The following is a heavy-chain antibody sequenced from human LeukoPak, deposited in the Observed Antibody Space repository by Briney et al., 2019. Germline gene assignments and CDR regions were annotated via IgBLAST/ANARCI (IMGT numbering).Heavy chain of an antibody. CDR2: MRQDGTAI. CDR1: GFTFSSYW. CDR3: ARGGFSSRADAFGV. Sequence: GGSLRLSCVASGFTFSSYWMSWVRQAPGKWLEWVANMRQDGTAIYYVDSVKGRFTISRDNAKKSLYLQMNSLRVEDTAVYYCARGGFSSRADAFGVWGQGTMVTVSS. D-gene: IGHD6-19*01. J-gene: IGHJ3*01. V-gene: IGHV3-7*01.